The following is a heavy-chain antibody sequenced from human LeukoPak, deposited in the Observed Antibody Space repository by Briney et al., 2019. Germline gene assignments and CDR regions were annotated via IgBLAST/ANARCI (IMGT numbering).Heavy chain of an antibody. V-gene: IGHV4-59*08. J-gene: IGHJ3*02. Sequence: GSLRLSCTASGFTFGDYAMSWFRQAPGKGLEWIGYIYSSGSTKYNPSLKSRVTISVDTSKNQFSLKLSSVTAADTAVYYCASMDYGGTNDAFDIWGQGTMVTVSS. CDR3: ASMDYGGTNDAFDI. CDR2: IYSSGST. D-gene: IGHD4-23*01. CDR1: GFTFGDYA.